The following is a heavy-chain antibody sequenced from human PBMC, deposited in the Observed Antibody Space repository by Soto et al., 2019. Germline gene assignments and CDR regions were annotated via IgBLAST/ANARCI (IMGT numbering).Heavy chain of an antibody. CDR2: ISGANGHT. D-gene: IGHD6-13*01. J-gene: IGHJ4*02. Sequence: QVQVVQSGAEVKKPGASVKVSCKTSGYTFTTYGIGWVRQAPGQGLEWMGWISGANGHTNYAQNVQGRVTVTTDTSTSTAYRELRSLRSGDTAVYYWAREVAGAGGEYDYWGQGTLVTVSS. CDR1: GYTFTTYG. CDR3: AREVAGAGGEYDY. V-gene: IGHV1-18*01.